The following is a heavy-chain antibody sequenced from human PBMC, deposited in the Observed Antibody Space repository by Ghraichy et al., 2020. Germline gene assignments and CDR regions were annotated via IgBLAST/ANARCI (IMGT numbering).Heavy chain of an antibody. J-gene: IGHJ4*02. CDR3: TRAGIAGATPAFDY. CDR1: GFNFNIYS. V-gene: IGHV3-21*06. D-gene: IGHD1-26*01. CDR2: ISSDGRHI. Sequence: LSLTCGASGFNFNIYSMNWVRQAPGNGLEWVSSISSDGRHIYYADSVRGRFTISRDNAQNTVFLQTNSLRGEDTAVYYCTRAGIAGATPAFDYWGQGTLVTVSS.